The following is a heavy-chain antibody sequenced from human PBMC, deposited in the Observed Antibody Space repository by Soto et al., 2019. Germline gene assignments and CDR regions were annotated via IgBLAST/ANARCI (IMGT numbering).Heavy chain of an antibody. CDR2: MNPNRGNT. V-gene: IGHV1-8*01. CDR3: ARVLVGSRRVGITIFGVVIRGLAGDAFDI. Sequence: ASVKVSCNPSGYTFTSYDIKSVRQATGQGLAWMGWMNPNRGNTGYAQKFQGRVTMTRNTSISTAYMELSSLRSEDTAVYYCARVLVGSRRVGITIFGVVIRGLAGDAFDIWGQGTMVTVSS. J-gene: IGHJ3*02. D-gene: IGHD3-3*01. CDR1: GYTFTSYD.